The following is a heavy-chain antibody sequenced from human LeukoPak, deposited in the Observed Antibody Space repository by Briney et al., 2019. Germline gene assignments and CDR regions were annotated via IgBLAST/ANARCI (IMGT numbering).Heavy chain of an antibody. J-gene: IGHJ3*02. V-gene: IGHV4-34*01. Sequence: SETLSLTCAVYGGSFSGYYWGWIRQPPGKGLEWIGSIYYSGSTYYNPSLKSRVTISVDTSKNQFSLKLSSVTAADTAVYYCARVSRPGFTDIGVVVAATRAFDIWGQGTMVTVSS. D-gene: IGHD2-15*01. CDR3: ARVSRPGFTDIGVVVAATRAFDI. CDR2: IYYSGST. CDR1: GGSFSGYY.